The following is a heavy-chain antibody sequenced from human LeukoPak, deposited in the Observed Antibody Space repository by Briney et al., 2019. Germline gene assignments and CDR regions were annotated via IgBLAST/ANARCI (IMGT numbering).Heavy chain of an antibody. CDR2: INPSGGSA. V-gene: IGHV1-46*01. CDR1: GYTFINFY. CDR3: ARMYSGRYDY. J-gene: IGHJ4*02. D-gene: IGHD1-26*01. Sequence: GASVKVSCKASGYTFINFYIHWVRQAPGQGLEWMGIINPSGGSATYAQKFQGRVTMTRDTSTSTVYMELSSLTSEDTAVYYCARMYSGRYDYWGQGTLVSVSS.